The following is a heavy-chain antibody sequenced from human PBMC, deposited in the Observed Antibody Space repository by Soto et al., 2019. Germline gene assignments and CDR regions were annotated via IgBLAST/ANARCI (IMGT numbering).Heavy chain of an antibody. D-gene: IGHD5-12*01. V-gene: IGHV3-23*01. CDR3: AKDAVSRDGVWLAHD. Sequence: VGSLRLSCAASGFSFSDYAMIWVRQAPGKGLEWVSGLYGSGGGIHCADSVKGRFTISRDNYANSVYLQMNSLRVEDTAVYYCAKDAVSRDGVWLAHDWGQGTVVTVSS. CDR1: GFSFSDYA. J-gene: IGHJ1*01. CDR2: LYGSGGGI.